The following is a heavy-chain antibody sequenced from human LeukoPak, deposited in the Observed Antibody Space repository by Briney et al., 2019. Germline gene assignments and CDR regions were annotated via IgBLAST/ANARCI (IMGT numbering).Heavy chain of an antibody. J-gene: IGHJ2*01. CDR1: GYTFTSYG. V-gene: IGHV1-18*01. Sequence: EASVKVSCKASGYTFTSYGISWVRQAPGQGLEWMGWISAYNGNTNYAQKLQGRVTMTTDTSTSTAYMELRSLRSDDTAVYYCARDRASTFFRYFDLWGRGTLVTVSS. CDR3: ARDRASTFFRYFDL. CDR2: ISAYNGNT. D-gene: IGHD2-21*01.